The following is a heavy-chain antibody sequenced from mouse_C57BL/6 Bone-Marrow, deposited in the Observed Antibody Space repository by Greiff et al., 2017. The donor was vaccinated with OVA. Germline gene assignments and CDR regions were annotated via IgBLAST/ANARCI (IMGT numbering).Heavy chain of an antibody. V-gene: IGHV1-81*01. CDR3: ARWGYYRAMDY. J-gene: IGHJ4*01. CDR2: IYPRSGNT. D-gene: IGHD2-3*01. Sequence: VKLQQSGAELARPGASVKLSCKASGYTFTSYGISWVKQRTGQGLEWIGEIYPRSGNTYYNEKFKGKATLTADKSSSTAYMELLSLTSEDSAVYFCARWGYYRAMDYWGQGTAVTVSS. CDR1: GYTFTSYG.